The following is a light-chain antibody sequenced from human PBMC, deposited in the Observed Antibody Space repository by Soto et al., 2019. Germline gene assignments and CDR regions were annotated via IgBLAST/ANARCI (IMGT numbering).Light chain of an antibody. CDR3: SSYTSTNTQL. J-gene: IGLJ2*01. CDR2: DVS. V-gene: IGLV2-14*03. CDR1: SSDVGGYNF. Sequence: QSALTQPASVSGSPGQSITISCTGTSSDVGGYNFVSWYQQHPGKAPKLIIYDVSNRPSGVSNRFSGSKSGNTASLTISGLQAEDEAHYYCSSYTSTNTQLFGGGTQLTVL.